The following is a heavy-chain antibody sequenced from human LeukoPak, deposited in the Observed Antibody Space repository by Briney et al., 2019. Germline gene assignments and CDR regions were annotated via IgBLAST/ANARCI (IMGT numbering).Heavy chain of an antibody. CDR1: GGSISSSSYY. Sequence: SSETLSLTCTVSGGSISSSSYYWGWIRQPPGKGLEWIGYIYYSGSTNYNPSLKSRVTISVDTSKNQFSLKLSSVTAADTAVYYCAKLATWIQPYYYYYMDVWGKGTTVTVSS. V-gene: IGHV4-61*05. J-gene: IGHJ6*03. CDR2: IYYSGST. CDR3: AKLATWIQPYYYYYMDV. D-gene: IGHD5-18*01.